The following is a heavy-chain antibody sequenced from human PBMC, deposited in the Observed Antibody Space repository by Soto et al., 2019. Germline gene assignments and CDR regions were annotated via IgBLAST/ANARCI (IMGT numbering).Heavy chain of an antibody. CDR2: FYYSGST. Sequence: PSETLSLTCTVSGGSISSYYWSWIRQPPGKGLEWIGYFYYSGSTNYNPSLKSRVTISVDTSKNQFSLKLSSVTAADTAVYYCVRTIQPGTTTYFDYWGQGTLVT. CDR3: VRTIQPGTTTYFDY. J-gene: IGHJ4*02. CDR1: GGSISSYY. D-gene: IGHD1-1*01. V-gene: IGHV4-59*01.